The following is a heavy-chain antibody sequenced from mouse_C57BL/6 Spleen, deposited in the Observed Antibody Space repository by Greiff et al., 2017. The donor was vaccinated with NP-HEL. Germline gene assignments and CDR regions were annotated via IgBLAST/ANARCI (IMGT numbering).Heavy chain of an antibody. CDR3: ARSTYSNHAMDY. CDR1: GYTFTSYT. CDR2: INPSSGYT. V-gene: IGHV1-4*01. J-gene: IGHJ4*01. D-gene: IGHD2-5*01. Sequence: QVQLKESGAELARPGASVKMSCKASGYTFTSYTMHWVKQRPGQGLEWIGYINPSSGYTKYNQKFKDKATLTADKSSSTAYMQLSSLTSEDSAVYYCARSTYSNHAMDYWGQGTSVTVSS.